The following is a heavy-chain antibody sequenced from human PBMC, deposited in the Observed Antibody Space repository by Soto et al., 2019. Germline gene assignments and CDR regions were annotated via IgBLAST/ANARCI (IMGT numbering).Heavy chain of an antibody. V-gene: IGHV3-23*01. Sequence: EVQVLESGGGLVQPGGSLRLSCEGSEFTVSGHAMTWIRQAPGKGPEWVSTITADGGTYYADSVKGRFAMSRDTSENTRYLQMNSLGADDTAAYYCAPHVSCSGGSCQYDAFAIRGQGTMVTVSS. CDR3: APHVSCSGGSCQYDAFAI. D-gene: IGHD2-15*01. J-gene: IGHJ3*02. CDR2: ITADGGT. CDR1: EFTVSGHA.